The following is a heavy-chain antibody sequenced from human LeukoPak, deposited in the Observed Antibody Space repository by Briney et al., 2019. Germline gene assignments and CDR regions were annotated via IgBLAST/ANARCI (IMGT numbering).Heavy chain of an antibody. Sequence: PGGSLRLSCAASGFTFSSYAMHWVRQAPGKGLEWVVVISYDGSNKYYADSVKGRFTISRDDSKNTLYLQMNSLRAEDTAVYYCARASSPTYYYDSSGYSPWGQGTLVTVSS. CDR1: GFTFSSYA. CDR3: ARASSPTYYYDSSGYSP. D-gene: IGHD3-22*01. V-gene: IGHV3-30-3*01. CDR2: ISYDGSNK. J-gene: IGHJ5*02.